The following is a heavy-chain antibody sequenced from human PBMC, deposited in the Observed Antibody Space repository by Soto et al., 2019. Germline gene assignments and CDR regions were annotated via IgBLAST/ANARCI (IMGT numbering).Heavy chain of an antibody. D-gene: IGHD2-2*01. Sequence: QVQLVQSGAEVKKPGSSVKVSCKVSGGTFSNYAISWVRQAPGQGLEWMGGIIPIFGRTTYAQKFQGRVAITADESTSTAYMELTRLTSEDTAVYYCADLSLGYCSTSSCPPDYWGLGTLVTVAS. CDR1: GGTFSNYA. CDR2: IIPIFGRT. V-gene: IGHV1-69*12. CDR3: ADLSLGYCSTSSCPPDY. J-gene: IGHJ4*02.